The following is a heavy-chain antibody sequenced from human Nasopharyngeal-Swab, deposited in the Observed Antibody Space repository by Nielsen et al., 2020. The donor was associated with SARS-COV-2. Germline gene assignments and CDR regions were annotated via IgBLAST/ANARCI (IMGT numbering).Heavy chain of an antibody. Sequence: LEWMGGIIPIFGTANYAQKFQGRVTITADESTSTAYMELSSLRSEDTAVYYCALGATNYYYYGMDVWGQGTTVTVSS. V-gene: IGHV1-69*01. CDR2: IIPIFGTA. J-gene: IGHJ6*02. D-gene: IGHD1-26*01. CDR3: ALGATNYYYYGMDV.